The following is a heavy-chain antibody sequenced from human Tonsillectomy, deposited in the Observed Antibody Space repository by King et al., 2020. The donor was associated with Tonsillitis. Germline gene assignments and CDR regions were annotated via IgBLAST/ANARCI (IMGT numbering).Heavy chain of an antibody. J-gene: IGHJ4*02. V-gene: IGHV4-38-2*02. CDR1: GYSISSGYY. D-gene: IGHD3-22*01. CDR3: ARDARYYDSRGYTYFFDY. CDR2: IYHSGST. Sequence: VQLQESGPGLVKPSETLSLTCAVSGYSISSGYYWGWIRQPPGKGLEWIGSIYHSGSTYYNPSLKSRVTLSVDTSKNHFSLKLSSVTAADTAVYYCARDARYYDSRGYTYFFDYWGQGTLVTVSS.